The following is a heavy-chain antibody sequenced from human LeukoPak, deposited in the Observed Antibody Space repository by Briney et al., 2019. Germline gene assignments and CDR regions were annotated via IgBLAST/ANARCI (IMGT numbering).Heavy chain of an antibody. CDR3: ARDMDKLGDYYGMDV. D-gene: IGHD3-16*01. J-gene: IGHJ6*02. Sequence: GGSLRLSCAASGFTFSSYGMHWVRQAPGKGLEWVAFIRYDGSNKYYADSVKGRFTISRDNSKNTLYLQMNSLRAEDTAVYYCARDMDKLGDYYGMDVWGQGTTVIVSS. V-gene: IGHV3-30*02. CDR1: GFTFSSYG. CDR2: IRYDGSNK.